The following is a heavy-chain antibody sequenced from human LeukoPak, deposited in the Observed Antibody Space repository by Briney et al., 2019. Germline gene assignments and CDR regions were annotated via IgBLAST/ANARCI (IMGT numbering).Heavy chain of an antibody. J-gene: IGHJ4*02. CDR3: ARDCVVGADFDY. D-gene: IGHD2-15*01. CDR1: GGSISSYY. V-gene: IGHV4-59*12. Sequence: KPSETLSLTCTVSGGSISSYYWSWIRQPPGKGLEWIGYIYYSGSTNYNPSLKSRVTISVDTSKNQFSLKLSSVTAADTAVYYCARDCVVGADFDYWGQGTLVTVSS. CDR2: IYYSGST.